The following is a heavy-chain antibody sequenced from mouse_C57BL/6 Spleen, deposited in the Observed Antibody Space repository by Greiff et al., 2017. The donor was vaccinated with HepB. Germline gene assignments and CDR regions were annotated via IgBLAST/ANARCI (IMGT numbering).Heavy chain of an antibody. CDR3: ARGGSSLYYFDY. D-gene: IGHD1-1*01. CDR1: GYTFTDYY. CDR2: IYPGSGNT. J-gene: IGHJ2*01. Sequence: VQVVESGAELVRPGASVKLSCKASGYTFTDYYINWVKQRPGQGLEWIARIYPGSGNTYYNEKFKGKATLTAEKSSSTAYMQLSSLTSEDSAVYFCARGGSSLYYFDYWGQGTTLTVSS. V-gene: IGHV1-76*01.